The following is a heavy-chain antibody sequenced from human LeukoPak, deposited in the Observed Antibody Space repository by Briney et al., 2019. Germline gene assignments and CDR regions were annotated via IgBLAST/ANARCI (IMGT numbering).Heavy chain of an antibody. Sequence: PSETLSPTCAVYGGSFSGYYWSWIRQPPGKGLEWIGEINHSGSTNYNPSLKSRVTISVDTSKNQFSLKLSSVTAADTAVYYCARAPDSSSWYGSFFDYWGQGTLVTVSS. J-gene: IGHJ4*02. D-gene: IGHD6-13*01. CDR1: GGSFSGYY. CDR2: INHSGST. V-gene: IGHV4-34*01. CDR3: ARAPDSSSWYGSFFDY.